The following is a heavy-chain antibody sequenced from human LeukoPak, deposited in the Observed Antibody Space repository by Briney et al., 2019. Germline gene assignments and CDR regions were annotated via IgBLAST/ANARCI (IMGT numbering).Heavy chain of an antibody. J-gene: IGHJ6*03. Sequence: GGSLRLSCAASGFTFDDYAMHWVRQAPGKGLEWVSGISWNSGSIGYADSVKGRFTISRDNAKNSLYLQLNSLRAEDTAVYYCAKNGDRGAFCSGGTCYPYYYYYMDVWGKGTTVTISS. V-gene: IGHV3-9*01. CDR1: GFTFDDYA. CDR2: ISWNSGSI. CDR3: AKNGDRGAFCSGGTCYPYYYYYMDV. D-gene: IGHD2-15*01.